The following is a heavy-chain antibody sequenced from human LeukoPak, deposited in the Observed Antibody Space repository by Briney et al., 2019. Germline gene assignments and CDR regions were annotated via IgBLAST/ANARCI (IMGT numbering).Heavy chain of an antibody. V-gene: IGHV1-2*02. CDR2: INPNSGGT. CDR3: ARSVEVALIGGMDV. Sequence: ASVKVSCKASGYTFTGYYMHWVRQAPGQRLEWMGWINPNSGGTNYAQKFQGRITMTRDTSISTAYMELSRMRSDDTAVYYCARSVEVALIGGMDVWGQGTTVTVSS. J-gene: IGHJ6*02. D-gene: IGHD3-16*01. CDR1: GYTFTGYY.